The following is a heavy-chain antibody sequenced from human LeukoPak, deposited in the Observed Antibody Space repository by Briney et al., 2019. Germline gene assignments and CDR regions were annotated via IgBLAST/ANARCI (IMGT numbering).Heavy chain of an antibody. J-gene: IGHJ4*02. CDR1: GGSISSYY. D-gene: IGHD3-22*01. CDR3: ARVTGYMIEDYFDY. V-gene: IGHV4-59*01. Sequence: SETLSLTCTVSGGSISSYYWSWIRQPPGKGLEWIGYIYYSGSTNYNPSLKSRVTISVDTSKNQFSLRLSSMTAADTAGYYCARVTGYMIEDYFDYWGQGTLVTVSS. CDR2: IYYSGST.